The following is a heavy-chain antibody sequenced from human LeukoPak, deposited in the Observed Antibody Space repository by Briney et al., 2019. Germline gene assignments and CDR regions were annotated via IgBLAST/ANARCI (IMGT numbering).Heavy chain of an antibody. D-gene: IGHD2-15*01. CDR2: NSTSSSII. CDR1: GFTFSIYS. CDR3: INDMGYCSGGSCYRWFDS. J-gene: IGHJ5*01. V-gene: IGHV3-48*01. Sequence: PGGSLRLSCAASGFTFSIYSMSWVRQAPGKGLEWISYNSTSSSIIYYADSVKGRFTISRDDAKNSVSLQMNSLRAEDTAVYYCINDMGYCSGGSCYRWFDSWGQGTLVTVSS.